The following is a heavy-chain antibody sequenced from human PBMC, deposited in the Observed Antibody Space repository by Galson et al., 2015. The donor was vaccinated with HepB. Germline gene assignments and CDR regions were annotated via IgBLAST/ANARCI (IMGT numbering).Heavy chain of an antibody. CDR2: ISWNSGSI. CDR3: AKDSGTRELLPDY. V-gene: IGHV3-9*01. Sequence: SLRLSCAASGFTFDDYAMHWVRQAPGKGLEWVSGISWNSGSIGYADSVKGRFTISRDNAKNSLYLQMNSLRAEDTALYYCAKDSGTRELLPDYWGQGTLVTVSS. CDR1: GFTFDDYA. J-gene: IGHJ4*02. D-gene: IGHD1-26*01.